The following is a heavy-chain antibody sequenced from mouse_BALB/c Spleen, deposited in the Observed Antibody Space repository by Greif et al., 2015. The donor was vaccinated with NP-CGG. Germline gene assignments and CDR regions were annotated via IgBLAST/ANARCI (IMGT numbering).Heavy chain of an antibody. V-gene: IGHV10-1*02. D-gene: IGHD1-1*01. J-gene: IGHJ4*01. Sequence: EVKLMDSGGGLVQPKGSLKLSCAASGFTFNTYAMNWVRQAPGKGLEWVARIRSKSNNYATYYADSVKDRFTISRDDSQSMLYLQMNNLKTEDTAMYYCTVVAAMDYWGQGTSVTVSA. CDR1: GFTFNTYA. CDR2: IRSKSNNYAT. CDR3: TVVAAMDY.